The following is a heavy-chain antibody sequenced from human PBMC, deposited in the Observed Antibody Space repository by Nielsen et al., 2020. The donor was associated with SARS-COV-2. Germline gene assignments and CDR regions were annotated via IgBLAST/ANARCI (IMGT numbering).Heavy chain of an antibody. J-gene: IGHJ4*02. Sequence: ASVKVSCKASGYTFTSYYMHWVRQAPGQGLEWMGIINPSGGSTSYAQKFQGRVTMTRDTSTSTVYMELSSLRSEDTAVYYCARDLSEAGYSGSYIDYWGQGTPVTVSS. CDR3: ARDLSEAGYSGSYIDY. D-gene: IGHD1-26*01. CDR2: INPSGGST. V-gene: IGHV1-46*01. CDR1: GYTFTSYY.